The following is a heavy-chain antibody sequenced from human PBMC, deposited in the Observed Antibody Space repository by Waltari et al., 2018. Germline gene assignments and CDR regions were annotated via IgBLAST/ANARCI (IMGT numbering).Heavy chain of an antibody. CDR3: ASTIFGVVIIPRFDY. Sequence: QLQLQESGPGLVKPSETLSLTCTVSGGSISSSSYYWGWIRQPPGKGLEWIGSIYYSGITYYNPSLKSRGTISVDTSKNQFSLKLSSVTAADTAVYYCASTIFGVVIIPRFDYWGQGTLVTVSS. CDR1: GGSISSSSYY. J-gene: IGHJ4*02. V-gene: IGHV4-39*07. CDR2: IYYSGIT. D-gene: IGHD3-3*01.